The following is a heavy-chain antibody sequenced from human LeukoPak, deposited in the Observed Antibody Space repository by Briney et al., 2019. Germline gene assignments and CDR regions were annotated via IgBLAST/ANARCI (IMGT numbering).Heavy chain of an antibody. J-gene: IGHJ4*02. CDR2: INERGTDS. V-gene: IGHV3-74*03. CDR1: GFIFSNYD. Sequence: GGSLRLSCAASGFIFSNYDMNWVRQPPGMGLVWVSRINERGTDSMYAESVKGRFTISRDNAKNTVYLQMNSLRAEDTAVYYCVRDETLWTLDWWGQGTLVSVSS. D-gene: IGHD1-1*01. CDR3: VRDETLWTLDW.